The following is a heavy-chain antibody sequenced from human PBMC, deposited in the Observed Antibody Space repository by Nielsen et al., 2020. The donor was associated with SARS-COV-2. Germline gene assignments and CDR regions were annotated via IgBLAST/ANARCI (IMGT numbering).Heavy chain of an antibody. CDR3: ARGEPQWKLLDWGAFDI. J-gene: IGHJ3*02. D-gene: IGHD1-26*01. Sequence: ASVKVSCKASGYTLSSHYFHWVRQAPGQGLEWMGIMSPTGGSTTYAQKFRGRVTITRDTSTNTIYMDLSSLTSEDTAVYYCARGEPQWKLLDWGAFDIWGQGTMVTVSS. CDR2: MSPTGGST. V-gene: IGHV1-46*01. CDR1: GYTLSSHY.